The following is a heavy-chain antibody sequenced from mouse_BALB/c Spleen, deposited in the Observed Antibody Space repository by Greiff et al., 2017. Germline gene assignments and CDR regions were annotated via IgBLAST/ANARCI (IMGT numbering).Heavy chain of an antibody. CDR1: GFTFSSFG. CDR3: ARGEAYYAMDY. J-gene: IGHJ4*01. CDR2: ISSGSSTT. Sequence: EVKLVESGGGLVQPGGSRKLSCAASGFTFSSFGMHWVRQAPEKGLEWVAYISSGSSTTYYADTVKGRFTISRDNPKNTLFLQMTSLRSEDTAMYYCARGEAYYAMDYWGQGTSVTVSS. V-gene: IGHV5-17*02.